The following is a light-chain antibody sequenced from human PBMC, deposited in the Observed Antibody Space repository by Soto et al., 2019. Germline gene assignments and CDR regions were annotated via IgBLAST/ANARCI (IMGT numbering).Light chain of an antibody. V-gene: IGLV1-40*01. Sequence: QLVLTQPPSVSGAPGQRVTISCTGSSSNIGACYDVHWYQQLPGTAPKLLIYGNSNRPSGVLDRFSGSKSGTSASLAITGLQAEDEADYYCQSYDSSLSGLVFGTGTKLTVL. CDR3: QSYDSSLSGLV. CDR1: SSNIGACYD. CDR2: GNS. J-gene: IGLJ1*01.